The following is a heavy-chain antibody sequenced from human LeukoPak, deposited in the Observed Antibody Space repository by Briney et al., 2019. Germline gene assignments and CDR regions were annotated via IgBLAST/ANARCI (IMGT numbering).Heavy chain of an antibody. Sequence: GASVKVSCKASGYTFTGYYMHWVRQAPGQGLEWMGWINPNSGATNYAQKFQGRVTMTRDTSISTAYMELSRLRSDDTAVYYCAREGRGYTDAFDIWGQGTMVTVSS. D-gene: IGHD3-22*01. J-gene: IGHJ3*02. CDR2: INPNSGAT. CDR3: AREGRGYTDAFDI. V-gene: IGHV1-2*02. CDR1: GYTFTGYY.